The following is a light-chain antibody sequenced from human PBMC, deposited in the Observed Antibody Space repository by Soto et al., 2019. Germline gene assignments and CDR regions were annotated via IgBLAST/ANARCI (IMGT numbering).Light chain of an antibody. J-gene: IGKJ1*01. CDR2: DAS. CDR3: QQYHNYPRT. V-gene: IGKV1-5*01. Sequence: DIQMAQSPSTLSASVGDRVTITCRASQSIRTWLAWYQHKPGKAPKFLIYDASTVESGVPSRFSGSGSGTEFTLTISDLQPDDFATYYCQQYHNYPRTFGQGTRVEIK. CDR1: QSIRTW.